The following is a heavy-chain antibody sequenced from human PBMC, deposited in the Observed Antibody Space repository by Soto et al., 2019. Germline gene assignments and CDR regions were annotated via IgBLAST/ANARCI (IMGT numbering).Heavy chain of an antibody. J-gene: IGHJ6*02. D-gene: IGHD3-22*01. CDR3: ASGRSTRIVVVITLIPYDYYGMDG. Sequence: QVQLVQSGAEVKKPGSSVKVSCKASGGTFSSYAISWVRQAPGQGLEWMGGIIPIFGTANYAQKFQGRVTITADEYTSTAYMEMRSLSSEDTAVYYCASGRSTRIVVVITLIPYDYYGMDGWGQGTTVTVSS. CDR1: GGTFSSYA. V-gene: IGHV1-69*01. CDR2: IIPIFGTA.